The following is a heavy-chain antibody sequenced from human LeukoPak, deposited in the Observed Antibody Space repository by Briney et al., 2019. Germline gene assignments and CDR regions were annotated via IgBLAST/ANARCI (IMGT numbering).Heavy chain of an antibody. CDR2: IYYTGTT. Sequence: PSQALSLTCTVSGGSINSGGHYWSWIRQHPGKGLEWIVYIYYTGTTYYNPSLKSRLTISLGTSKNQFSLMLTSVTAADTAVYYCARASRLGELSLGYWGQGTLVTVSS. CDR1: GGSINSGGHY. J-gene: IGHJ4*02. V-gene: IGHV4-31*03. D-gene: IGHD3-16*02. CDR3: ARASRLGELSLGY.